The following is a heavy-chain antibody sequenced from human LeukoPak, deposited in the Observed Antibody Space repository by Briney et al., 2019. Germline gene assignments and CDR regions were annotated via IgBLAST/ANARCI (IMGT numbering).Heavy chain of an antibody. V-gene: IGHV3-23*01. Sequence: PGGSLRLSCAVSGLTFSDYRMIWVRQAPEKRLGWVAVTADADDVIQYADSVKGRFTISTDNSKNTVYLQMNSLRAEDTALYFCATYIQRPPGMDVWGQGTTVTVSS. CDR2: TADADDVI. J-gene: IGHJ6*02. D-gene: IGHD2-15*01. CDR3: ATYIQRPPGMDV. CDR1: GLTFSDYR.